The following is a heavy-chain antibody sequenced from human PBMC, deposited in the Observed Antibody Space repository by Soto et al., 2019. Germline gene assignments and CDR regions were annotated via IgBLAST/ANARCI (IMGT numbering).Heavy chain of an antibody. CDR3: ARESQIAAAAHDY. CDR2: ISSDGSNK. J-gene: IGHJ4*02. D-gene: IGHD6-13*01. Sequence: TGGSLRLSCAASGFTFNNYAIHWVRQAPGKGLEWVAVISSDGSNKHYADSVKGRFTISRDNSKNTLYLQMNSLRAEDTAVYYCARESQIAAAAHDYWGRGTLVTVSS. V-gene: IGHV3-30-3*01. CDR1: GFTFNNYA.